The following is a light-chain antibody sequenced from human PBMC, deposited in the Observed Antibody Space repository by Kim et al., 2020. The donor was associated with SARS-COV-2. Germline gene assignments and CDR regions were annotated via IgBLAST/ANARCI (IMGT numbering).Light chain of an antibody. CDR3: LQDYNFPYT. V-gene: IGKV1-6*01. CDR1: QVIRTD. Sequence: SSSVRDRLTITGPASQVIRTDLGSYQQKQGMPARLLIDAASSLHGCVPARFSGSGAGTDFTLTISSLQTDDYATNYSLQDYNFPYTFGQGPKLEI. CDR2: AAS. J-gene: IGKJ2*01.